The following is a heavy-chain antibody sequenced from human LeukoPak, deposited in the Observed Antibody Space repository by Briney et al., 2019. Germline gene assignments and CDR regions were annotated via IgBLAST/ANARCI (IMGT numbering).Heavy chain of an antibody. V-gene: IGHV1-46*01. J-gene: IGHJ6*03. D-gene: IGHD6-6*01. CDR3: ARARGVDYYMDV. Sequence: ASVKVSCKASGYTFTRYYMHWVRQAPGQGLEWMGIINPSGGSTSYAQKFQGRVTMARDMSTSTVYMELSSLRSEDTAVYYCARARGVDYYMDVWGKGTTVTVSS. CDR2: INPSGGST. CDR1: GYTFTRYY.